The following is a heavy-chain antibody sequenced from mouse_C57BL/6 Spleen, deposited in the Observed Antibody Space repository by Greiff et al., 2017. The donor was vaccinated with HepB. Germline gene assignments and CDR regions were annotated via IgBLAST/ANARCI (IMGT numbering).Heavy chain of an antibody. V-gene: IGHV1-64*01. D-gene: IGHD1-1*01. CDR2: IHPNSGST. Sequence: QVQLQQPGAELVKPGASVKLSCKASGYTFTSYWMHWVKQRPGQGLEWIGMIHPNSGSTNYNEKFKSKATLTVDKSSSTAYMQLSSLTSEDSAVYYCARWAYGSSYYWYFDVWGTGTTVTVSS. J-gene: IGHJ1*03. CDR1: GYTFTSYW. CDR3: ARWAYGSSYYWYFDV.